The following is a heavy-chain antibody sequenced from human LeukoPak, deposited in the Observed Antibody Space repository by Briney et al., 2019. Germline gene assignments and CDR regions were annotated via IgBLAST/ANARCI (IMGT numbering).Heavy chain of an antibody. CDR3: MTELLGY. CDR1: GFSFSSYW. Sequence: GGSLRLSCAASGFSFSSYWMTWVRQAPGRGLEFVANIRGDGNEKYYMDSMKGRLTISRDNAKNSLFLQMGGLRAEDTAVYYCMTELLGYRGQGTLVTVSS. J-gene: IGHJ4*02. V-gene: IGHV3-7*03. D-gene: IGHD1-14*01. CDR2: IRGDGNEK.